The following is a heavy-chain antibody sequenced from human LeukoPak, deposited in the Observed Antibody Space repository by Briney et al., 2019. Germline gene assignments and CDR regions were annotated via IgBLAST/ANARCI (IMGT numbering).Heavy chain of an antibody. V-gene: IGHV3-21*01. D-gene: IGHD7-27*01. Sequence: GGSLRLSCAASGFSFSSYTMNWVRQAPGKGLEWVSSISSSSSYIYYADSVKGRFTISRDNAKNSLHLQMNSLRAEDTAVYYCARGELGRFDYWGQGTLVTVSS. J-gene: IGHJ4*02. CDR1: GFSFSSYT. CDR3: ARGELGRFDY. CDR2: ISSSSSYI.